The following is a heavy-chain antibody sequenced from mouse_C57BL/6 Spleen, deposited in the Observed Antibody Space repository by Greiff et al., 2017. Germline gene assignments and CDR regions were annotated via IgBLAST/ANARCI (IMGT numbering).Heavy chain of an antibody. Sequence: VQLQQPGAELVKPGASVKVSCKASGYAFTSYWMHWVKQRPGQGLEWIGRIHPGDGDTNYNQKFKGKATLTVDKSSSTAYMQLSSLTSEDSAVYYWAPHYEYDGYLWYFDVWVTGTTVTVS. J-gene: IGHJ1*03. CDR3: APHYEYDGYLWYFDV. D-gene: IGHD2-4*01. CDR2: IHPGDGDT. CDR1: GYAFTSYW. V-gene: IGHV1-74*01.